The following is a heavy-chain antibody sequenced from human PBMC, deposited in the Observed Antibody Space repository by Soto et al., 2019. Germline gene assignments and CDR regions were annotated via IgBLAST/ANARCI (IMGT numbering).Heavy chain of an antibody. Sequence: QVQLVQSGAEVKKPGSSVTVSCKASGGTFGNSAISWVRQAPGQGLEWMGGIIPIFSTPDYAQKFQGRVTITADESTTTAYMELTSLKSEDTAVYYCPRDKDRQQLGGNYYYGIDVWGQGTTVTVSS. J-gene: IGHJ6*02. D-gene: IGHD2-15*01. CDR2: IIPIFSTP. CDR1: GGTFGNSA. CDR3: PRDKDRQQLGGNYYYGIDV. V-gene: IGHV1-69*12.